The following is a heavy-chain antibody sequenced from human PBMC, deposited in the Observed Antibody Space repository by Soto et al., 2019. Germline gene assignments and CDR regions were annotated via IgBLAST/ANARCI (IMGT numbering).Heavy chain of an antibody. CDR1: GASIGGFY. D-gene: IGHD3-16*01. Sequence: SETLSLTCTVSGASIGGFYWSWVRQPAGKGLEWIGRIYASGSTNSNPSLKSRLTMSVDTSKSRFSLKLSSVTAADTAVYFCARVRFDYVRESYRSYCFGYWGPGILVPV. J-gene: IGHJ4*01. CDR2: IYASGST. V-gene: IGHV4-4*07. CDR3: ARVRFDYVRESYRSYCFGY.